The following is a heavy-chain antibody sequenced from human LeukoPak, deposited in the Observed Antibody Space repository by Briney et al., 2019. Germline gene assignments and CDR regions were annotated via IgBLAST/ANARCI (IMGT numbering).Heavy chain of an antibody. CDR2: SNPHSGGT. D-gene: IGHD6-19*01. V-gene: IGHV1-2*04. CDR3: ARGRLAVAGALDAFDI. Sequence: GASVKVSCKPSRYTFTGYYMHWVRQAPGQGLEWMGWSNPHSGGTNYAQKFQGWVTMTRDTSISTAYMELSRLRSDDTAVYYCARGRLAVAGALDAFDIWGQGTMVTVSS. CDR1: RYTFTGYY. J-gene: IGHJ3*02.